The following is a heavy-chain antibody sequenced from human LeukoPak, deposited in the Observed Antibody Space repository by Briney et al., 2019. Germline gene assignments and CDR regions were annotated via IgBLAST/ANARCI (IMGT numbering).Heavy chain of an antibody. J-gene: IGHJ4*02. Sequence: PLETLSLTCAVYGGSFSGYYWSWIRQPPGKGLEWIGEINHSGSTNYNPSLKSRVTISVDTSKNQFSLKLSSVTAADTAVYYCARAPRYSSGPTPFDYWGQGTLVTVSS. CDR3: ARAPRYSSGPTPFDY. D-gene: IGHD6-19*01. CDR2: INHSGST. V-gene: IGHV4-34*01. CDR1: GGSFSGYY.